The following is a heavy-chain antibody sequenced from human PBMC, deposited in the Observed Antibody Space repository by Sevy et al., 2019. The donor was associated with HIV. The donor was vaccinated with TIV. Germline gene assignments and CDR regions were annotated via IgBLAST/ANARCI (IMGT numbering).Heavy chain of an antibody. D-gene: IGHD3-3*01. CDR1: GFTFRNYA. V-gene: IGHV3-64D*06. CDR2: ISSDGGGT. Sequence: GGSLRLSCSASGFTFRNYAMNWVRQAPGKGLKYVSAISSDGGGTYYIDSVGGRFTISRDNSKNTLYLQMRSLRVEDTAVYYCVKDPDYDFWRGDYGMDVWGQGTTVTVSS. J-gene: IGHJ6*02. CDR3: VKDPDYDFWRGDYGMDV.